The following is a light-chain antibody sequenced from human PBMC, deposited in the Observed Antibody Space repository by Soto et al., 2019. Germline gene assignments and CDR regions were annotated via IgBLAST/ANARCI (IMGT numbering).Light chain of an antibody. CDR2: DAS. CDR1: QSVRNW. Sequence: DIQMTQSPSTLSASVGDRVTITCRASQSVRNWLAWYQQKPGKAPKLLIYDASSLESGVPSRFSGSGFGTEFTLTISSLQPDDFATYYCQHYNGYRWTFGQGTKVEIK. J-gene: IGKJ1*01. V-gene: IGKV1-5*01. CDR3: QHYNGYRWT.